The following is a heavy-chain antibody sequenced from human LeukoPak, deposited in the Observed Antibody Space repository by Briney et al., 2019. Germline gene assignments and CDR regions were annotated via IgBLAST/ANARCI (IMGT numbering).Heavy chain of an antibody. CDR2: INPNSGGT. D-gene: IGHD2-2*01. J-gene: IGHJ4*02. CDR3: AREYCSSTSCYFDY. CDR1: GYTFTGYY. Sequence: ASVKVSCKASGYTFTGYYMHWVRQAPGQGLEWMGWINPNSGGTNYAQKFQGRVTMTTDTSTSTAYMELRSLRSDDTAVYYCAREYCSSTSCYFDYWGQGTLVTVSS. V-gene: IGHV1-2*02.